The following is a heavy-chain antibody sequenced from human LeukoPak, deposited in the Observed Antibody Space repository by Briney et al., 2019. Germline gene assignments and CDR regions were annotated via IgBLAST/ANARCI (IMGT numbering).Heavy chain of an antibody. CDR1: GDTFTTYG. CDR3: ARDRGWFDP. D-gene: IGHD3-10*01. CDR2: ISGYNGNT. V-gene: IGHV1-18*01. J-gene: IGHJ5*02. Sequence: GASVKVSCKAFGDTFTTYGITWVRQAPGQGLEWMGWISGYNGNTEYTQKFQGRVAVTRDTSTSTAYMELRSLRSDDTAVYYCARDRGWFDPWGQGTLVTVSS.